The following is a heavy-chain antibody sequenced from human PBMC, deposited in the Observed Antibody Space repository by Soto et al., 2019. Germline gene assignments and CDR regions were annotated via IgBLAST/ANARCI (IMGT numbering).Heavy chain of an antibody. V-gene: IGHV1-69*13. CDR1: GGTFSSYA. D-gene: IGHD3-22*01. J-gene: IGHJ6*02. CDR2: IIPIFGTA. CDR3: TRDMIAGGNYYDYYGMDV. Sequence: SVKVSCKASGGTFSSYAISWVRQAPGQGLEWMGGIIPIFGTANYAQKFQGRVTITADESTSTAYMELSSLRSEDTAVYYCTRDMIAGGNYYDYYGMDVWGQWTTVTVSS.